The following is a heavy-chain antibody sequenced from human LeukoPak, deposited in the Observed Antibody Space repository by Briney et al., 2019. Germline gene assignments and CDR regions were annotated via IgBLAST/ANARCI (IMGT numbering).Heavy chain of an antibody. CDR3: ARAPRSHYFDY. V-gene: IGHV4-31*03. CDR1: CDSISSSGYY. CDR2: IYYSGST. D-gene: IGHD3-3*01. Sequence: SETLSLTCTVSCDSISSSGYYWSWIRQPPGKGLEWIGYIYYSGSTYYNPSLKSRLTISADTSKNQFSLELSSVTAADTAVYYCARAPRSHYFDYWGQGTLVTVSS. J-gene: IGHJ4*02.